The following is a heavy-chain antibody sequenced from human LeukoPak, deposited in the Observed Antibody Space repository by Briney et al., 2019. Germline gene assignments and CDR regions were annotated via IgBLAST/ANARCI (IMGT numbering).Heavy chain of an antibody. Sequence: GESLKISCQGSGYSFTSYWIAWFRQMPGKGLEWMGIIYPADSDTRYSPSFQGQVSISADKSMSIAYLQWRSLKASDTAMYYCARPHYYGSGSYYSGFDIWGQGTMVIVSS. D-gene: IGHD3-10*01. CDR2: IYPADSDT. CDR1: GYSFTSYW. CDR3: ARPHYYGSGSYYSGFDI. J-gene: IGHJ3*02. V-gene: IGHV5-51*01.